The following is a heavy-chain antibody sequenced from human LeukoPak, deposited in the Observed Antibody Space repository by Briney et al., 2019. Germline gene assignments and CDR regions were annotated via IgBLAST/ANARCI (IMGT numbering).Heavy chain of an antibody. V-gene: IGHV4-4*07. D-gene: IGHD3-16*01. CDR3: WREITVTRPFDY. Sequence: PSETLSLTCTVSNVSFSIYDWSWVRQPAGKGLEWIWRICASWSTNYNPSLERRVTMSVGTSKNQFSLKLRPVTSADAAVFYCWREITVTRPFDYWGQGTLVTVSS. CDR1: NVSFSIYD. J-gene: IGHJ4*01. CDR2: ICASWST.